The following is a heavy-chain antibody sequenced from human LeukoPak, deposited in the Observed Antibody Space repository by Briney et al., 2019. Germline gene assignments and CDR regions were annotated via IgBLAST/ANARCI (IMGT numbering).Heavy chain of an antibody. CDR3: ARGPPFDY. V-gene: IGHV6-1*01. CDR2: TYYRSKWLN. Sequence: SQTLSLTCAISGDSVSRNTAAWNWIRQSPSRGLEWLGRTYYRSKWLNDYAVSVKSRITVNPDTSKNQFSLQLMSVTPDDTAVYYCARGPPFDYWGQGILVTGSS. J-gene: IGHJ4*02. CDR1: GDSVSRNTAA.